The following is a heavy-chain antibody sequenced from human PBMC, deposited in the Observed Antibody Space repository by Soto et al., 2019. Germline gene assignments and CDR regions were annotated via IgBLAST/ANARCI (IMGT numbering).Heavy chain of an antibody. V-gene: IGHV4-34*01. CDR2: INHSGST. CDR3: ARGRRPYYYDSSRAFFDY. D-gene: IGHD3-22*01. Sequence: PWETLSLTCAVYGGSFSGYYWSWIRQPPGKGLEWIGEINHSGSTNYNPSLKSRVTISVDTSKNQFSLKLSSVTAADTAVYYCARGRRPYYYDSSRAFFDYWGQGTLVTVSS. CDR1: GGSFSGYY. J-gene: IGHJ4*02.